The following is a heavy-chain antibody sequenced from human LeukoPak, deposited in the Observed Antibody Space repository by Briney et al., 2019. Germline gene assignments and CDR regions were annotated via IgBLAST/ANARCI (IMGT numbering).Heavy chain of an antibody. CDR3: ARDMMRYLDY. V-gene: IGHV3-30*04. CDR1: GFTFSSYA. CDR2: ISYDGSNK. J-gene: IGHJ4*02. Sequence: GGSLRLSCAASGFTFSSYAMHWVRQAPGKGLEWVAVISYDGSNKYYADSVKGRFTISRDNSKNTLYLQMNSLRAEDTAVYYCARDMMRYLDYWGQGTLVTVSS. D-gene: IGHD3-16*01.